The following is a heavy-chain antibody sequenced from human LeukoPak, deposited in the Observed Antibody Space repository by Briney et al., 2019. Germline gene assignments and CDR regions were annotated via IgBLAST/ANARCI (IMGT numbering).Heavy chain of an antibody. D-gene: IGHD1-1*01. Sequence: PSETLSLTCTVSGSSISSGYYWGWIRQPPGKGLEWIGSIYHSGSTYYNPSLKSRVTISVDTSKNQFSLKLSSVTAADTAVYFCARGRVSSSTWYSTYYYYFYMDVWGKGTTVTVSS. CDR2: IYHSGST. CDR3: ARGRVSSSTWYSTYYYYFYMDV. CDR1: GSSISSGYY. J-gene: IGHJ6*03. V-gene: IGHV4-38-2*02.